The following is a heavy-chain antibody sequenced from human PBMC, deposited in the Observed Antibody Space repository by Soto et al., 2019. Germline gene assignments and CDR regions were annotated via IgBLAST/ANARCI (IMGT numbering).Heavy chain of an antibody. J-gene: IGHJ3*02. Sequence: GGSLRLSCAASGFTFSSYSLNWVRQAPGKGLEWFSSISSSSSYIYYADSVKGRFTISRDNAKNSLYLQMNSLRAEDTAVYYCARERGWENDAFDIWGQGTMVTVSS. V-gene: IGHV3-21*01. CDR2: ISSSSSYI. CDR3: ARERGWENDAFDI. CDR1: GFTFSSYS. D-gene: IGHD1-26*01.